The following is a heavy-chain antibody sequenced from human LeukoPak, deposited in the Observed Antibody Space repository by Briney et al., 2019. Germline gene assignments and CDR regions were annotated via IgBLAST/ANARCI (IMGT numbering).Heavy chain of an antibody. J-gene: IGHJ3*02. V-gene: IGHV4-59*13. D-gene: IGHD3-22*01. CDR1: GGSISSYY. Sequence: PSETLSLTCTVSGGSISSYYWSWIRQPPGKGLEWIGYIYYSGSTNYNPPLKSRVTISVDTSKNQFSLKLSSVTAADTAVYYCARDSYYYDSSGYYGCAFDIWGQGAMVTVSS. CDR2: IYYSGST. CDR3: ARDSYYYDSSGYYGCAFDI.